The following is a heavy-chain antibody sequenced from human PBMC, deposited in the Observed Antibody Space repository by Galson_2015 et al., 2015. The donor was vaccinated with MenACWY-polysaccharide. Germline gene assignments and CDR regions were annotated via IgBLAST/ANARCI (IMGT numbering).Heavy chain of an antibody. CDR1: GFTFSSYA. V-gene: IGHV3-23*01. CDR2: STRGSGVTT. J-gene: IGHJ4*02. D-gene: IGHD3-16*01. Sequence: SLRLSCAASGFTFSSYAMSWVRQAPGKGLEWISTSTRGSGVTTYYADSVKGRFTISRDNSKNTLYLQMSSLRAEDTAVYHCAKDNEFTFGYEGYSDCWGPGIQVPVSS. CDR3: AKDNEFTFGYEGYSDC.